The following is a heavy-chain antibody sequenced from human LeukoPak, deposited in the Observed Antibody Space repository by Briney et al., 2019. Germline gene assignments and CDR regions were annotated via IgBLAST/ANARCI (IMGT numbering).Heavy chain of an antibody. J-gene: IGHJ5*02. CDR2: IIPIFGTA. V-gene: IGHV1-69*13. Sequence: SVKVSCKASGGTFSSYAISWVRQAPGQGLEWMGGIIPIFGTANYAQKFQGRVTITADESTSTAYMELSSLRSEDTAVYYCAGDDGKLALFDPWGQGTLVTVSS. D-gene: IGHD1-1*01. CDR3: AGDDGKLALFDP. CDR1: GGTFSSYA.